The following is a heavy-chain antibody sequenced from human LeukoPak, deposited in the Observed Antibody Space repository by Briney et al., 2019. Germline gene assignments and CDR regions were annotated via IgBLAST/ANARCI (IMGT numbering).Heavy chain of an antibody. J-gene: IGHJ3*02. CDR3: ARVPTTYDILTGYYTPDAFDI. V-gene: IGHV1-18*01. Sequence: ASVKVSCKASGYTFTSYGISWVRQAPGQGLEWMGWISAYNGNTNYAQKLQGRVTMTTDTSTSTAYMELRSPRSDDTAVYYCARVPTTYDILTGYYTPDAFDIWGQGTMVTVSS. D-gene: IGHD3-9*01. CDR1: GYTFTSYG. CDR2: ISAYNGNT.